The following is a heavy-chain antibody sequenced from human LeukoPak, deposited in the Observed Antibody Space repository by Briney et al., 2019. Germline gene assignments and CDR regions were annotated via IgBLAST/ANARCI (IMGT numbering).Heavy chain of an antibody. J-gene: IGHJ6*02. CDR1: GGSFSGYY. CDR2: INHSGST. D-gene: IGHD6-13*01. CDR3: ARTSSWTHPYYYYYGMDV. V-gene: IGHV4-34*01. Sequence: PSETLSLTCAVYGGSFSGYYWSWIRQPPGKGLEWIGEINHSGSTNYNPSLKSRVTISVDTSKKQFSLKLSSVTAADTAVYYCARTSSWTHPYYYYYGMDVWGQGTTVTVSS.